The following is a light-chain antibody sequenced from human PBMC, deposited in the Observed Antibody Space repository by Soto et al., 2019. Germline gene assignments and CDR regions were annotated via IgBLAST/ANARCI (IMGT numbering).Light chain of an antibody. CDR2: DVN. CDR3: CSYGGSYVV. Sequence: QSALTQPRSVSGSPGQSVTISCTGTSSDVGGYNYVSWYQQHPGKAPKLMIYDVNKWPSGVPDRFSGSKSGNTASLTISGLQAEDEGDYDCCSYGGSYVVFGGGTKVTVL. J-gene: IGLJ2*01. V-gene: IGLV2-11*01. CDR1: SSDVGGYNY.